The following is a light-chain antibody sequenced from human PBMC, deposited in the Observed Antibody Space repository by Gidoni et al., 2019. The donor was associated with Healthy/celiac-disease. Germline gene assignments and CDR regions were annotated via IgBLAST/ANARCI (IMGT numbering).Light chain of an antibody. J-gene: IGKJ2*01. Sequence: VVMTKSPLSLSVTPGQPSSISCRSSQCLVYSDGNTYLNWFQQRPGQSPRHLIINVSYRGSGVPDRFCGSGSGADFSLKISRVEAEDVGVYYCIQGTHWPPYTFGRGTKLEIK. CDR1: QCLVYSDGNTY. CDR2: NVS. V-gene: IGKV2-30*01. CDR3: IQGTHWPPYT.